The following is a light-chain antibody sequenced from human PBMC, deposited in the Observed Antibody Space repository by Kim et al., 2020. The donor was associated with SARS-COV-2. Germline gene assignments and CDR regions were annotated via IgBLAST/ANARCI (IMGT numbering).Light chain of an antibody. V-gene: IGLV3-19*01. CDR2: DKN. CDR3: NSRDSSAQRYV. Sequence: SSELTQDPAVSVALGHTVTITCQGDSLTNYYASWYQQRPGQAPVLVIYDKNSRPSGIPDRFSGSSSGNTASLTITGALAEDEADYYYNSRDSSAQRYVFGTGTKVTVL. CDR1: SLTNYY. J-gene: IGLJ1*01.